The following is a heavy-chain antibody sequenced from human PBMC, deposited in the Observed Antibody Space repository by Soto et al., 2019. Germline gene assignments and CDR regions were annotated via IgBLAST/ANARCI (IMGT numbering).Heavy chain of an antibody. CDR2: IFHTGAT. V-gene: IGHV4-39*01. CDR1: GGSITSSSFY. CDR3: ARRRIVPTTNFDY. Sequence: SETLSLTCTVSGGSITSSSFYWGWIRQPPGKGLEWIGHIFHTGATYYNPTLKSRLRMSVDTSKNQFSLNLSSVTATDTAVYYCARRRIVPTTNFDYWGQGTLVTVSS. J-gene: IGHJ4*02. D-gene: IGHD1-26*01.